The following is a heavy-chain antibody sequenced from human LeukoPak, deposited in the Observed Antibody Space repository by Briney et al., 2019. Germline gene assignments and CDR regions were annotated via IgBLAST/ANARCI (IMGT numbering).Heavy chain of an antibody. CDR3: ARGSLYFDWFIMGY. J-gene: IGHJ4*02. Sequence: GRSLRLSCAASGFTFSSYGMHWVRQAPGEGLEWVAVIWYDGSNKYYADSVKGRFTISRDNSKNTLYLQMNSLRAEDTAVYYCARGSLYFDWFIMGYWGQGTLVTVSS. CDR2: IWYDGSNK. CDR1: GFTFSSYG. V-gene: IGHV3-33*01. D-gene: IGHD3-9*01.